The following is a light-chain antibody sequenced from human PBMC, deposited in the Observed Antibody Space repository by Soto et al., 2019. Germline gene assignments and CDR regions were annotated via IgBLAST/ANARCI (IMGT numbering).Light chain of an antibody. V-gene: IGKV1-9*01. CDR2: TAS. CDR3: QQLDSSPHT. CDR1: QGMSSY. J-gene: IGKJ2*01. Sequence: DIPLTQSPSFLSASVGDRVTITCRASQGMSSYLAWYQQEPGKAPKLLIYTASTLPSGVPSRFSGSGSGTEFPLTISSLQPEDFATYYCQQLDSSPHTFGQGTKLEIK.